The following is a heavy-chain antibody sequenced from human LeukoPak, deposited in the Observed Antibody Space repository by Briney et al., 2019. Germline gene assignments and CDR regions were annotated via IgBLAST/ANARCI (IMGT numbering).Heavy chain of an antibody. J-gene: IGHJ4*02. CDR2: ISYDGSNK. Sequence: PGGSLRLSCAASGFTFSSYSMNWVRQAPGKGLEWVAVISYDGSNKYYADSVKGRFTISRDNSKNTLYLQMNSLRAEDTAVYYCARGDDFWSGYPPQFDYWGQGTLVTVSS. CDR1: GFTFSSYS. V-gene: IGHV3-30*03. D-gene: IGHD3-3*01. CDR3: ARGDDFWSGYPPQFDY.